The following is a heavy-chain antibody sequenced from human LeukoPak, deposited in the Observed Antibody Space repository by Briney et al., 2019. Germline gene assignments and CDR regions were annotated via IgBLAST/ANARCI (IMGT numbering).Heavy chain of an antibody. Sequence: SETLSLTCTVSSGSISSRNYYWGWIRQPPGKGLGWIGSIHYGGSTYYNPSLKSPVTISVDTSKNQFSLRLSSVTAADTAVYYCARRSGWMEYYYYGMDVWGQGTTVTV. CDR1: SGSISSRNYY. CDR3: ARRSGWMEYYYYGMDV. J-gene: IGHJ6*02. D-gene: IGHD6-19*01. V-gene: IGHV4-39*01. CDR2: IHYGGST.